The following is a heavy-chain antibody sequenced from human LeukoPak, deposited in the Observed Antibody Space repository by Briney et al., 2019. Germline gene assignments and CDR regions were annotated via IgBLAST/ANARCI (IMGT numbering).Heavy chain of an antibody. Sequence: ASVKVSCKASGGTFSSYAISWVRQAPGQGLEWMGGIIPIFGTANYAQKFQGRVTITADKSTSTAYMELSSLRSEDTAVYYCARGRVLRYFDWLLYPYDAFDIWGQGTMVTVSS. CDR2: IIPIFGTA. V-gene: IGHV1-69*06. CDR3: ARGRVLRYFDWLLYPYDAFDI. J-gene: IGHJ3*02. D-gene: IGHD3-9*01. CDR1: GGTFSSYA.